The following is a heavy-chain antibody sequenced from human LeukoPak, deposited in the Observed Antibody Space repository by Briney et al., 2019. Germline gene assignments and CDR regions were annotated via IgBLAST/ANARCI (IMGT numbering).Heavy chain of an antibody. J-gene: IGHJ6*02. Sequence: PGGSLRLSCAASGFTFSSYAMSWVRQAPGKGLEWVSAISGSGGSTYYADSVKGRFAISRDNSKNTLYLQMNSLRAEDTAVYYCAKGLRAYNSVPYYYGMDVWGQGTTVTVSS. V-gene: IGHV3-23*01. CDR1: GFTFSSYA. CDR3: AKGLRAYNSVPYYYGMDV. CDR2: ISGSGGST. D-gene: IGHD1-1*01.